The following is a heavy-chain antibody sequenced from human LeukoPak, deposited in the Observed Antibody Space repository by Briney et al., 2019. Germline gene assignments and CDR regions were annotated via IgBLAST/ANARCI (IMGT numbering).Heavy chain of an antibody. D-gene: IGHD6-13*01. Sequence: SETLSLTCTVSGGSISSSSYYWGWIRRPPGKGLEWIGSIYYSGSTYYNPSLKSRVTISVDTSKNQFSLKLSSVTAADTAVYYCARIRQQLARYYFDYWGQGTLVTVSS. CDR3: ARIRQQLARYYFDY. CDR1: GGSISSSSYY. V-gene: IGHV4-39*07. J-gene: IGHJ4*02. CDR2: IYYSGST.